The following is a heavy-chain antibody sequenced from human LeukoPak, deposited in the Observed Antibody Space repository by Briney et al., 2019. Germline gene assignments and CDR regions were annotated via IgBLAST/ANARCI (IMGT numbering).Heavy chain of an antibody. CDR3: ASSIAAAGYYFGY. CDR1: GYTFTSYY. J-gene: IGHJ4*02. D-gene: IGHD6-13*01. Sequence: ASVKVSCKASGYTFTSYYIHWVRQAPGQGLEWMGIINPSGGSTSYAQKFQGRVTMTRDTSTSTVYMELSGLRYEDTAVYYCASSIAAAGYYFGYWGQGTLVTVSS. CDR2: INPSGGST. V-gene: IGHV1-46*01.